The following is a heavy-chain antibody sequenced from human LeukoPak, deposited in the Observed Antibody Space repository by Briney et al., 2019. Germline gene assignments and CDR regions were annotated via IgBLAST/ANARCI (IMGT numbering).Heavy chain of an antibody. D-gene: IGHD3-22*01. J-gene: IGHJ4*02. V-gene: IGHV4-39*07. CDR2: IYYSGTT. Sequence: SETLSLTCTVSDGSITSSSYYWGWIRQPPGKGLEWIGSIYYSGTTYYNSSLKSRVTISVDTSKNQFSLKLSSVTAADTAVYYCAREDSSGYNDYWGQGTLVTVSS. CDR1: DGSITSSSYY. CDR3: AREDSSGYNDY.